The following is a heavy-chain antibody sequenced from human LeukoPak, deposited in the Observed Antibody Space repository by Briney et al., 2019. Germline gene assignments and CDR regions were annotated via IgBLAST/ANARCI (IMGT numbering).Heavy chain of an antibody. J-gene: IGHJ3*02. CDR3: ASYGDYFHDAFDI. V-gene: IGHV4-28*01. CDR1: GYSISSSNW. CDR2: IYHSGST. D-gene: IGHD4-17*01. Sequence: SDTLSLTCAVSGYSISSSNWWGWIRQPPGKGLEWIGYIYHSGSTYYNPSLKSRVTISVDRSKNQFSLKLSSVTAADTAVYYCASYGDYFHDAFDIWGQGTMVTVSS.